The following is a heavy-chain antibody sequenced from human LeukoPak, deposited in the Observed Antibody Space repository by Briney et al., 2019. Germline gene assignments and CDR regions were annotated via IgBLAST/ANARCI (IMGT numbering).Heavy chain of an antibody. Sequence: PSGTLSLTCAVSGGSISTSNWWSWVRQPPGKGLEWIGEIYYTGSTNYNPSLKSRLTISLDRSKNQFSLKLSSVTAADTAVYYCARENGGSGPYYYGMDVWGQGTTLTVSS. V-gene: IGHV4-4*02. CDR2: IYYTGST. CDR1: GGSISTSNW. D-gene: IGHD2-15*01. CDR3: ARENGGSGPYYYGMDV. J-gene: IGHJ6*02.